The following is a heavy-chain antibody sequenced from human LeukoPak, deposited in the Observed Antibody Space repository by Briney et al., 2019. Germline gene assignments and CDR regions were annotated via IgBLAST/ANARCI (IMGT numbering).Heavy chain of an antibody. D-gene: IGHD2-15*01. V-gene: IGHV1-69*05. J-gene: IGHJ6*02. CDR1: GDTFSSYA. CDR2: IIPIFGTA. Sequence: ASVKVSCKASGDTFSSYAISWVRQAPGQGLEWMGGIIPIFGTANYAQKFQGRVTMTRDTSTSTVYMVLSSLRSEDTAVYYCARRTGSSDYGMDVWGQGTTVTVSS. CDR3: ARRTGSSDYGMDV.